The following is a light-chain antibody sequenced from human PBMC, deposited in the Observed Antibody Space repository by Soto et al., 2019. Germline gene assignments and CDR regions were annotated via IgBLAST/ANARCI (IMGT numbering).Light chain of an antibody. V-gene: IGKV3-20*01. CDR3: QQYGSSPFT. CDR2: GAS. J-gene: IGKJ3*01. CDR1: QSVSSNY. Sequence: EIVLTQSPGTLSLSPGERATLSCRASQSVSSNYLTWYQQKPGQAPRLLIYGASSWATGIADRFSGSGSGTDFTLTISRLEPEDFAVYYCQQYGSSPFTFGPGTKVDIK.